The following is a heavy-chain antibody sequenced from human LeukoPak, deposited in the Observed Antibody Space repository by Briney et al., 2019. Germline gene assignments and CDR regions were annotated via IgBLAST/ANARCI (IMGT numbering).Heavy chain of an antibody. Sequence: PGGSLRLSCAASGFTVSSNYMSWVRQAPGKGLEWVSVIYSGGSTYYADSVKSRFTISRDNSKNTLYLQMNSLRAEDTAVYYCASEGAGYPGGAFDIWGQGTMVTVSS. CDR2: IYSGGST. J-gene: IGHJ3*02. V-gene: IGHV3-53*01. D-gene: IGHD5-24*01. CDR3: ASEGAGYPGGAFDI. CDR1: GFTVSSNY.